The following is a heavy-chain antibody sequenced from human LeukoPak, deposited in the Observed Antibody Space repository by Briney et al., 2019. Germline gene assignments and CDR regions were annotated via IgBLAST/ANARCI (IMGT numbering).Heavy chain of an antibody. CDR2: IYSSGST. CDR3: ARETSQKGAHYMDV. Sequence: SETLSLTCTVSGGSISSGNYYWSWIRQPAGKGLEWIGRIYSSGSTNYNPSLKSRVTISEDTSKNQFSLKLSSVTAADTAVYYCARETSQKGAHYMDVWGKGTTVTISS. V-gene: IGHV4-61*10. D-gene: IGHD3-16*01. J-gene: IGHJ6*03. CDR1: GGSISSGNYY.